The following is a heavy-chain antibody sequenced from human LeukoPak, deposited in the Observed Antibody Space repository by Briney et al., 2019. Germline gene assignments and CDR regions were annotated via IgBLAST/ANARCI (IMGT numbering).Heavy chain of an antibody. CDR1: GFAFNDYY. CDR2: ISQDGSDK. J-gene: IGHJ4*02. V-gene: IGHV3-7*01. Sequence: PGGSLRLSCAASGFAFNDYYMSWVRQVPGKGLEWVAMISQDGSDKYYVDSVKGRFTISRDNAKKSVYLQMNSLRAEDTAIYYCAKDGDGDSEHPYDYWGQGTQVTVSS. CDR3: AKDGDGDSEHPYDY. D-gene: IGHD5-24*01.